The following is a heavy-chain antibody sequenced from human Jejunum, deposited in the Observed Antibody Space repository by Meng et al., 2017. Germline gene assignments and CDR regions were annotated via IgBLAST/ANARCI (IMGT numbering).Heavy chain of an antibody. CDR3: ARDPTSVVPVAIRNWFDP. CDR2: IYYSGST. V-gene: IGHV4-39*07. D-gene: IGHD2-2*01. Sequence: QLQLQESGPGLVKPSETLSPPCTVSGGSISSSSYYWGWIRQPPGKGLEWIGSIYYSGSTYYNPSLKSRVSISVDTSKNQFSLKLSSVTAADTALYYCARDPTSVVPVAIRNWFDPWGQGTLVTVSS. CDR1: GGSISSSSYY. J-gene: IGHJ5*02.